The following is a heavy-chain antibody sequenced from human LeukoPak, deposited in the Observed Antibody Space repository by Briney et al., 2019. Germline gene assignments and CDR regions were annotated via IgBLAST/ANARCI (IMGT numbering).Heavy chain of an antibody. CDR1: GGSISSYY. D-gene: IGHD2-2*01. J-gene: IGHJ5*02. V-gene: IGHV4-4*09. Sequence: SETLSLTCTVSGGSISSYYWSWIRQPPGKGLEWIGYIYTSGSTNYNPSPKSRVTISVDTSKNQFSLKLSSVTAADTAVYYCARSPRPDIVVVPAAMGWFDPWGQGTLVTVSS. CDR3: ARSPRPDIVVVPAAMGWFDP. CDR2: IYTSGST.